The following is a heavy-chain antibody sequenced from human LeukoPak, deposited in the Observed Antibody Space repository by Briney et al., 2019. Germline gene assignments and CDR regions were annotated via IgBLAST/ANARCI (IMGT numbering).Heavy chain of an antibody. Sequence: GGSLRLSCAASGSTFSSYGMHWVRQAPGKGLEWVAFIRYDGSNKYYADSVKGRFTISRDNSKNTLYLQMNSLRAEDTAVYYCAKAPSGGSWRFDYWGQGTLVTVSS. D-gene: IGHD2-15*01. CDR1: GSTFSSYG. J-gene: IGHJ4*02. CDR2: IRYDGSNK. V-gene: IGHV3-30*02. CDR3: AKAPSGGSWRFDY.